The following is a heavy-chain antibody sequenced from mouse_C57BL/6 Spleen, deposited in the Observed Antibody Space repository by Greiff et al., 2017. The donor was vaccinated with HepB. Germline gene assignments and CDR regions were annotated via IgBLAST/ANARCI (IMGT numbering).Heavy chain of an antibody. CDR2: IYPSDSET. CDR3: ARFTTAYFDY. J-gene: IGHJ2*01. CDR1: GYTFTSYW. D-gene: IGHD1-2*01. Sequence: VQLQQPGAELVRPGSSVKLSCKASGYTFTSYWMDWVKQRPGQGLEWIGNIYPSDSETHYNQKFKDKATLTVDKSSSTAYMQLSSLTSEDSAVYYCARFTTAYFDYWGQGTTLTVSS. V-gene: IGHV1-61*01.